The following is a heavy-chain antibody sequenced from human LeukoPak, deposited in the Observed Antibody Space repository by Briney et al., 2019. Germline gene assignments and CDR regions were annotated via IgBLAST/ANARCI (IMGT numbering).Heavy chain of an antibody. CDR2: MYQSGST. CDR1: CYSISSWYY. D-gene: IGHD2-15*01. J-gene: IGHJ4*02. CDR3: ARANPPFATDFDY. V-gene: IGHV4-38-2*02. Sequence: SETMSLTCTVSCYSISSWYYWGWILQPPGKGLEGIVGMYQSGSTYYNPSLKSRVTISIDTYKNQFSLKLSSVTAADTAVYYCARANPPFATDFDYWGQGTLVTVSS.